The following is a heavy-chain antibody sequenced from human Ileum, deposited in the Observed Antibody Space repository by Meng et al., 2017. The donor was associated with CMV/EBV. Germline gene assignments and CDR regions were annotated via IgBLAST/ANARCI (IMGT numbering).Heavy chain of an antibody. CDR2: ISTSGSD. V-gene: IGHV4-4*07. CDR3: ARSGLRGIYVDY. CDR1: GDFANNFC. J-gene: IGHJ4*02. D-gene: IGHD4-17*01. Sequence: QVELEESGPGLVKPSETLSLTCTVSGDFANNFCWGWIRQPGGKGLQGIGRISTSGSDNYNPSLKSRVTMSVDTSKKQFSLKLSSVTAADTAVYYCARSGLRGIYVDYWGQGTLVTVSS.